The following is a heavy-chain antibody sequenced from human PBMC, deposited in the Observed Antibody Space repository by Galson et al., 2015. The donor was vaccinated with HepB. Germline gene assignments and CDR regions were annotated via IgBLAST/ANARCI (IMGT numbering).Heavy chain of an antibody. J-gene: IGHJ6*02. CDR1: GFTFSSYA. CDR3: ARDVYSSSSLGYYYYGMDV. D-gene: IGHD6-6*01. V-gene: IGHV3-23*01. Sequence: SLRLSCAASGFTFSSYAMSWVRQAPGKGLEWVSAISGSGGSTYYADSVKGRFTISRDNSKNTLYLQMNSLRAEDTAVYYCARDVYSSSSLGYYYYGMDVWGQGTTVTVSS. CDR2: ISGSGGST.